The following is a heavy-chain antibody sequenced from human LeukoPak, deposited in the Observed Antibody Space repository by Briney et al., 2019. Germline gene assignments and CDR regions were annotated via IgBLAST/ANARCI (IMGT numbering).Heavy chain of an antibody. CDR3: ARDPDYGDNHYYYYMDV. V-gene: IGHV1-2*02. D-gene: IGHD4-17*01. Sequence: ASVKVSCKASGYTFTGYYMHWVRQAPGQGLEWMGWINPNSGGTNYAQKFQGRVTMTRDTSISTAYMELSRLRSDGTAVYYCARDPDYGDNHYYYYMDVWGKGTTVAVSS. J-gene: IGHJ6*03. CDR1: GYTFTGYY. CDR2: INPNSGGT.